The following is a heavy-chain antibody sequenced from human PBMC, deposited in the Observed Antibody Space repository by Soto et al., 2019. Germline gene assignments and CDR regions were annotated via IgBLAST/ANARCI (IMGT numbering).Heavy chain of an antibody. D-gene: IGHD6-19*01. Sequence: TSETLSLTCAVYGGSFSGYYWSWIRQPPGKGLEWIGEINHSVSTNYNPSLKSRVTISVDTSKNQFSLKLSSVTAADTAVYYCARSRMLYSSGWLGYYYYGVDVWGQGTTVTVSS. V-gene: IGHV4-34*01. CDR3: ARSRMLYSSGWLGYYYYGVDV. CDR1: GGSFSGYY. J-gene: IGHJ6*02. CDR2: INHSVST.